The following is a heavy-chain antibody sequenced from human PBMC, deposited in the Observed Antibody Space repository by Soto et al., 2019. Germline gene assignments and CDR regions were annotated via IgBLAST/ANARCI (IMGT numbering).Heavy chain of an antibody. Sequence: SETLSLTCSVSGGSISSGYYYWSWIRQPPGKGLEWIGNIYYSGNTYYNPSLKSRLIISIDTPKNQFSLKLSSVTAADTAVYYCAKVAGTTGTTAYYYYGMDVWGQGTTVTVSS. CDR1: GGSISSGYYY. CDR2: IYYSGNT. V-gene: IGHV4-30-4*02. J-gene: IGHJ6*02. CDR3: AKVAGTTGTTAYYYYGMDV. D-gene: IGHD1-1*01.